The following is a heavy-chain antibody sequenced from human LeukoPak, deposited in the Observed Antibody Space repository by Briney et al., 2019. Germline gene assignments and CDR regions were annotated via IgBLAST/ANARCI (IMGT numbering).Heavy chain of an antibody. Sequence: ASVKVSCTASGYTFTSYAMHWVRQAPGQRLEWMGWINAGNGNTKYSQKFQGRVTITRDTSASTAYMELSSLRSEDTAVYYCARDWVPAAILSPSWFDPWGQGTLVTVSS. D-gene: IGHD2-2*01. CDR3: ARDWVPAAILSPSWFDP. CDR1: GYTFTSYA. V-gene: IGHV1-3*01. J-gene: IGHJ5*02. CDR2: INAGNGNT.